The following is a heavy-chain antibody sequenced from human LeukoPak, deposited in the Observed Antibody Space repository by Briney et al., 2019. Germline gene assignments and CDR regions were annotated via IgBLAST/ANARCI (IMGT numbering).Heavy chain of an antibody. V-gene: IGHV4-59*01. J-gene: IGHJ5*02. CDR3: ARGAALGYCSSTSCYTERWFDP. CDR2: IYYSGST. D-gene: IGHD2-2*02. CDR1: GGSISSYY. Sequence: SETLSLTCTVSGGSISSYYWSWIRQPPGKGLEWIGDIYYSGSTNYNPSLKSRVTISVDTSKNQFSLKLSSVTAADTAVYYCARGAALGYCSSTSCYTERWFDPWGQGTLVTVSS.